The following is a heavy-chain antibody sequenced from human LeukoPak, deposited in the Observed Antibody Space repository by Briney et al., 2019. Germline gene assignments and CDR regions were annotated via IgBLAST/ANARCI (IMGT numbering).Heavy chain of an antibody. V-gene: IGHV4-31*03. CDR1: GGSISSGGYY. D-gene: IGHD5-18*01. Sequence: SETLSLTCTVSGGSISSGGYYWSWIRQHPGKGLEWIGYTYYSGSTYYNPSLKSRVTISVDTSKNQFSLKLSSVTAADTAVYYCVRDRTNWKYSELDYWGQGKLVTVSS. J-gene: IGHJ4*02. CDR2: TYYSGST. CDR3: VRDRTNWKYSELDY.